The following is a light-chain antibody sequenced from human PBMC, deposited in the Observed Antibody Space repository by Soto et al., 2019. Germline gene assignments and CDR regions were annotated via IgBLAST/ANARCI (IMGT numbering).Light chain of an antibody. CDR2: WAS. Sequence: DIVMTQSPDSLAVSLGERATINCKSSQSVLYSSNNKNYLTWYQQKPGQPPKLIVYWASTRESGVPDRFSGSGSGTDFTLTISSLHAEDVAVYYCQQCYTTPWTFGQGTKLEIK. J-gene: IGKJ2*02. CDR3: QQCYTTPWT. V-gene: IGKV4-1*01. CDR1: QSVLYSSNNKNY.